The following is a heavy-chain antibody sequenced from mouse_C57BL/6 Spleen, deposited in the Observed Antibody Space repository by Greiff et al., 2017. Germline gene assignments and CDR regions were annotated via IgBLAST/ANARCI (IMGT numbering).Heavy chain of an antibody. V-gene: IGHV6-3*01. D-gene: IGHD3-2*02. CDR3: TGDSSGYTWFAY. CDR1: GFTFSNYW. Sequence: EVKLMESGGGLVQPGGSMKLSCVASGFTFSNYWMNWVRQSPEKGLEWVAQIRLKSDNYATHYAESVKGRFTISRDDSKSSVYLQMNNLRAEDTGIYYCTGDSSGYTWFAYWGQGTLVTVSA. J-gene: IGHJ3*01. CDR2: IRLKSDNYAT.